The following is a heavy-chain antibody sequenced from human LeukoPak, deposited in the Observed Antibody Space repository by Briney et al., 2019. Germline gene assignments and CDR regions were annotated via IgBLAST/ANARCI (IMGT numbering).Heavy chain of an antibody. D-gene: IGHD5/OR15-5a*01. CDR1: GGSINSDSYY. V-gene: IGHV4-39*01. CDR3: ASVYFRDSSIRPFDY. J-gene: IGHJ4*02. CDR2: ISYGGST. Sequence: PSETLSLTCTVSGGSINSDSYYWAWIRQPPEQGLEWIGTISYGGSTYYNPSLKSRVTMSVDTSKNQFSLKLTSATAADTAVYYCASVYFRDSSIRPFDYWGQGTLVTVSS.